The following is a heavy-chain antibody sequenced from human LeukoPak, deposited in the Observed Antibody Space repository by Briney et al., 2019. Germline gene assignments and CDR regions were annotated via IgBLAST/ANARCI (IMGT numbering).Heavy chain of an antibody. CDR2: INPNSGGT. J-gene: IGHJ3*02. D-gene: IGHD3-22*01. CDR3: ARGAGPAITMIVVVAANDAFDI. CDR1: GYTFTGYY. Sequence: ASVKVSCKASGYTFTGYYMHWVRQAPGQGLEWMGWINPNSGGTNYAQKFQGRVTMTRDTSISTAYMELSRLRSDDTAVYYCARGAGPAITMIVVVAANDAFDIWGQGTMVTVSS. V-gene: IGHV1-2*02.